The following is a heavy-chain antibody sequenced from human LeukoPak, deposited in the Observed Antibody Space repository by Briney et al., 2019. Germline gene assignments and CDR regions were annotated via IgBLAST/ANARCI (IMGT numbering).Heavy chain of an antibody. CDR2: IKSNSDGGTT. CDR1: GFTFSTAW. V-gene: IGHV3-15*01. CDR3: LWWDY. Sequence: PGGSLRLSYVASGFTFSTAWMSWLRQAPGKGLEWVGRIKSNSDGGTTDYAASVKGRFTISRDDSKNTVYLQMNSLKTEDTAVYYCLWWDYWGQGTLVTVSS. J-gene: IGHJ4*02. D-gene: IGHD2-21*01.